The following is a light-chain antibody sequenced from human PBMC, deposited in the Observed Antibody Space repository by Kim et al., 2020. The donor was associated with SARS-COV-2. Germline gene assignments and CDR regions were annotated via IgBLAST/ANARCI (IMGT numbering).Light chain of an antibody. V-gene: IGKV4-1*01. CDR2: WAS. CDR1: RSVLYSSNNKNY. J-gene: IGKJ4*01. Sequence: DIVMTQSPDSLAVSLGERATINCKSSRSVLYSSNNKNYLAWYQQKLGQPPKLLIYWASTRESGVPDRFNGSGSGTDFTLTISSLQADDVALYYCQQYYNTPLTFGGGTKVDIK. CDR3: QQYYNTPLT.